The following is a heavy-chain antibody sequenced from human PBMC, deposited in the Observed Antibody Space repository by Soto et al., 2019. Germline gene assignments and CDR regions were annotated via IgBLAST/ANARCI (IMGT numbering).Heavy chain of an antibody. CDR3: ARRGRSNQWLPYYFDY. D-gene: IGHD6-19*01. J-gene: IGHJ4*02. CDR1: GCSISSYY. V-gene: IGHV4-59*08. Sequence: QVQLQESGPGLVKPSETLSLTCTVSGCSISSYYWSWIRQPPGQGLEWIGYIYYSGSTNYNPSHKSRVTISVDTSKNQFSLKLSSVTAADTAVYYCARRGRSNQWLPYYFDYWGQGTLVTVSS. CDR2: IYYSGST.